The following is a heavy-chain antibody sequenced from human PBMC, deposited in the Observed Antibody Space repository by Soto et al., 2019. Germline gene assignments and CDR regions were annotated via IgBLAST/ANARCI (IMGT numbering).Heavy chain of an antibody. CDR3: ARRRRDGYNLSAFDI. D-gene: IGHD5-12*01. J-gene: IGHJ3*02. Sequence: QVQLVQSGAEVKKPGSSVKVSCKASGGTFSSYAISWVRQAPGQGLEWMGGIIPIFGTANYAQKFQGRVTITADEYTSTAYMELSSLRSEDTDVYYCARRRRDGYNLSAFDIWGQGTMVTVSS. CDR2: IIPIFGTA. V-gene: IGHV1-69*01. CDR1: GGTFSSYA.